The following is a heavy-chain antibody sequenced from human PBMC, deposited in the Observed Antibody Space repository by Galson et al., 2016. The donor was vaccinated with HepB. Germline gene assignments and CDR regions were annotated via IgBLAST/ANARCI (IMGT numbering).Heavy chain of an antibody. J-gene: IGHJ4*02. Sequence: SVKVSCKASGGSFSNYVITWVRQAPGQGLEWMGEIIHMFGTTKYAQKFQGRVTITADKSTSTGHMELSSLRFEDTAVYYCESANGVTWSDYFDYWGQGTLVTVSS. D-gene: IGHD4-11*01. CDR1: GGSFSNYV. CDR2: IIHMFGTT. CDR3: ESANGVTWSDYFDY. V-gene: IGHV1-69*06.